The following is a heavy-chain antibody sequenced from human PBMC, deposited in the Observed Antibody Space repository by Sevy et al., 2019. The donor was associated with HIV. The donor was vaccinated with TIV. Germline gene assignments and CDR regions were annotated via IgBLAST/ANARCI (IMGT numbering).Heavy chain of an antibody. J-gene: IGHJ4*02. CDR2: ISYDGSNK. V-gene: IGHV3-30*04. D-gene: IGHD3-22*01. CDR1: GFIFSNYA. Sequence: GGSLRLSCAASGFIFSNYAIHWVRRAPGKGLEWVAVISYDGSNKHYAASVKGRFTISRDNSRNTLFLQMNSLRLDDTAVYYCARDPTFSSDTRGYYPFDSWGQGTLVIVSS. CDR3: ARDPTFSSDTRGYYPFDS.